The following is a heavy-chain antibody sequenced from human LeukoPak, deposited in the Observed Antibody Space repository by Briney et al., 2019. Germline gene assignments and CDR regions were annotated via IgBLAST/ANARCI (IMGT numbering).Heavy chain of an antibody. D-gene: IGHD1-7*01. Sequence: GASVKVSCKAYGFTFTGYYIHWVRQAPGQGLEWMGWINPNSGGTVYAQKFQGGVTMTRDTSISTAYMELSSLRYDDTAVYYCARDRVWNYARLGFEYYFDYWGQGTLVTVSS. J-gene: IGHJ4*02. CDR1: GFTFTGYY. V-gene: IGHV1-2*02. CDR2: INPNSGGT. CDR3: ARDRVWNYARLGFEYYFDY.